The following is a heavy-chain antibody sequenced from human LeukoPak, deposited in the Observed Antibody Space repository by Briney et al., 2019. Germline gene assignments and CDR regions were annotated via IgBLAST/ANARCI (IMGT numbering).Heavy chain of an antibody. J-gene: IGHJ4*02. V-gene: IGHV3-23*01. CDR1: GFTFSSYA. Sequence: PGGSLRLSCAASGFTFSSYAMSWVRQAPGKGLEWVSGISGSGYSTYYADSVKGRFTISRDNSNITLYLQMNSLRAEDTALYHCAKHVGELSLRLEYWGQGTLVTVSS. D-gene: IGHD3-16*02. CDR2: ISGSGYST. CDR3: AKHVGELSLRLEY.